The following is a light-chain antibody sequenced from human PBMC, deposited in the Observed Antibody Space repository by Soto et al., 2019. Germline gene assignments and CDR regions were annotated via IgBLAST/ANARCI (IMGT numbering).Light chain of an antibody. CDR3: QQYGSSPPLT. CDR2: DAS. Sequence: EIVLTQSPGTLSLSPGERATLSCRASQSVSSSYLAWYQQKPGLAPRLLIYDASSRATGIPDRFSGSGSGTDFTLTISRLEPEDSAVYYCQQYGSSPPLTFGGGTKVDI. V-gene: IGKV3D-20*01. CDR1: QSVSSSY. J-gene: IGKJ4*01.